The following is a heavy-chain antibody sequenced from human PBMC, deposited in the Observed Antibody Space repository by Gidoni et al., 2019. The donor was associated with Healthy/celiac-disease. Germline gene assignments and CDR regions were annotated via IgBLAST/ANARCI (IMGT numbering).Heavy chain of an antibody. D-gene: IGHD6-13*01. J-gene: IGHJ6*02. V-gene: IGHV4-61*02. Sequence: QVQLQESGPGLVKPSQTLSLTCTVSGGSISSGSYYWSWIRQPAGKGLEWIGRIYTSGSTNYNPSLKSRVTISVDTSKNQFSLKLSSVTAADTAVYYCARDAPNSPYSSSWYVLGKEVTNYYYYGMDVWGQGTTVTVSS. CDR1: GGSISSGSYY. CDR2: IYTSGST. CDR3: ARDAPNSPYSSSWYVLGKEVTNYYYYGMDV.